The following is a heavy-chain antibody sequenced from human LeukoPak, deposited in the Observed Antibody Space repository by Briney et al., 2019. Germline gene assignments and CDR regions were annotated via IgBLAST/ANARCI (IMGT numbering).Heavy chain of an antibody. Sequence: PGGSLRLSCAASGFTFYDYAMHWVRQVPGKGLEWVSGISWNSGNLGYADSVKGRFTISRDTAKNSPYLQMNSLRAQDKALYYCAKDIFWREMATIFDYWGQGNMVTVSS. CDR2: ISWNSGNL. CDR1: GFTFYDYA. V-gene: IGHV3-9*01. J-gene: IGHJ4*02. D-gene: IGHD5-24*01. CDR3: AKDIFWREMATIFDY.